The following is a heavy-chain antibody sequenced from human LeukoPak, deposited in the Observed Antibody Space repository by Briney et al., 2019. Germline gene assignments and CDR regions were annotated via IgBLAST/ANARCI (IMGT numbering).Heavy chain of an antibody. V-gene: IGHV4-38-2*02. CDR3: WSRKLGNDY. J-gene: IGHJ4*02. D-gene: IGHD7-27*01. CDR2: IYYTGT. CDR1: GYSISSGYY. Sequence: SETLSLTCTVSGYSISSGYYWGWIRQPPGKGLEWIGYIYYTGTSYNPSLKSRVTISADTSKNQFSLNLISITAADTAAYYCWSRKLGNDYWGQGTLVPVSS.